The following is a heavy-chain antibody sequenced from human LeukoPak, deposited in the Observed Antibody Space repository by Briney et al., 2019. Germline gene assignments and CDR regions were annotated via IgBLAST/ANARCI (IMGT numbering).Heavy chain of an antibody. V-gene: IGHV1-18*01. D-gene: IGHD6-13*01. CDR2: ISAYNGNT. J-gene: IGHJ5*02. CDR3: ARAEIAAADNWFDP. Sequence: ASVKVSCKASGYTFTSYCISWVRQAPGQGLEWMGWISAYNGNTNYAQKLQGRVTMTTDTSTSTAYMELRSLRADDTAVYYCARAEIAAADNWFDPWGQGTLVTVSS. CDR1: GYTFTSYC.